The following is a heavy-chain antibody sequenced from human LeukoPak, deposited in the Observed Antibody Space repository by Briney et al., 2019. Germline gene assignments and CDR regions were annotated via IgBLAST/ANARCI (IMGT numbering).Heavy chain of an antibody. CDR1: GYTFTAYY. D-gene: IGHD4/OR15-4a*01. J-gene: IGHJ4*02. Sequence: ASVKVSCKASGYTFTAYYMHWVRQAPGQGLEWMGWINPNNGDANYPQRFQGRVTMTRDTSISTAYMDLSRLTSDDTAVYYCARDPNLDYFDFWGQGTLVTVSS. CDR2: INPNNGDA. CDR3: ARDPNLDYFDF. V-gene: IGHV1-2*02.